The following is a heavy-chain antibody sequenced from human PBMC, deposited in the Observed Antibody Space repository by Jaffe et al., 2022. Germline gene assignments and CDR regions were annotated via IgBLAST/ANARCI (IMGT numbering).Heavy chain of an antibody. D-gene: IGHD6-19*01. V-gene: IGHV3-49*03. CDR2: IRSKAYGGTT. Sequence: EVQLVESGGGLVQPGRSLRLSCTASGFTFGDYAMSWFRQAPGKGLEWVGFIRSKAYGGTTEYAASVKGRFTISRDDSKSIAYLQMNSLKTEDTAVYYCTRDSYSSGWYGGVDYWGQGTLVTVSS. CDR1: GFTFGDYA. J-gene: IGHJ4*02. CDR3: TRDSYSSGWYGGVDY.